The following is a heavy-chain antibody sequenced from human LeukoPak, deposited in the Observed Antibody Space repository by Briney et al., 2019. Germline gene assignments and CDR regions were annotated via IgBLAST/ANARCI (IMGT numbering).Heavy chain of an antibody. CDR2: IYYSGST. J-gene: IGHJ4*02. Sequence: SETLSLTCTVSGGSISDYCWTWIRQPPGKGLEWIGYIYYSGSTNYNPSLKSRVIMSVDTSKNQFSLKLSSVTAADTAVYYCARLVTLTASSFFDYWGQGTLVTVSS. V-gene: IGHV4-59*12. D-gene: IGHD2-21*02. CDR1: GGSISDYC. CDR3: ARLVTLTASSFFDY.